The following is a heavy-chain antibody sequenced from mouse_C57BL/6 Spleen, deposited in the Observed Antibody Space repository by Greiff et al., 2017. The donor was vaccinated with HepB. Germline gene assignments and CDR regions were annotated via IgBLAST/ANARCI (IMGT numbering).Heavy chain of an antibody. D-gene: IGHD2-3*01. CDR2: IHPNSGST. CDR3: APGDGYYYYAMDY. CDR1: GYTFTSYW. Sequence: QVQLQQPGAELVKPGASVKLSCKASGYTFTSYWMHWVKQRPGQGLEWIGMIHPNSGSTNYNEKFKSKATLTVDKSSSTAYMQLSSLTSEDSAVYYCAPGDGYYYYAMDYWGQGTSVTVSS. V-gene: IGHV1-64*01. J-gene: IGHJ4*01.